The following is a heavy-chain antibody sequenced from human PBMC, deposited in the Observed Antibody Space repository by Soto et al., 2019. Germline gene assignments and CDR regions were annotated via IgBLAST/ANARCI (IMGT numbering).Heavy chain of an antibody. J-gene: IGHJ6*02. D-gene: IGHD6-19*01. Sequence: QVQLVQSGAEVKKPGASVKVSCKASGYTFTKFGISWVRQAPGQGLEWMGWVSGYNGETSYAQSLQGRVTMTTDTSTTTAYMELRGLRSDDTAVFYCAREGLGIYCYNGMDVWGQGTTVTVSS. V-gene: IGHV1-18*01. CDR3: AREGLGIYCYNGMDV. CDR2: VSGYNGET. CDR1: GYTFTKFG.